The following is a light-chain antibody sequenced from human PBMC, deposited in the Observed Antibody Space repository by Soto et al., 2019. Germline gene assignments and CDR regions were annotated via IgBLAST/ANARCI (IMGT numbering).Light chain of an antibody. Sequence: EIVLTQSPGTLSLSPGERATLSCRASRSFASSYLAWYQRKPGQPPRLLIYGASSRATGIPDRFSGSGSGTDFTLTISRLEPEDFAMYYCHQYGRSPRGTFGQGTKVEIK. CDR2: GAS. CDR1: RSFASSY. V-gene: IGKV3-20*01. J-gene: IGKJ1*01. CDR3: HQYGRSPRGT.